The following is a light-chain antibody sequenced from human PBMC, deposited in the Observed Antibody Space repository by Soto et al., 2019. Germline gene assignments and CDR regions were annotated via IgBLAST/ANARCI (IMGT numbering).Light chain of an antibody. CDR1: QSVSGN. CDR2: GAS. V-gene: IGKV3-15*01. CDR3: QLYNTWPT. Sequence: EIVMTQSPATLSVSPGERATLSCRAGQSVSGNLAWYQQKPGQAPRLLIYGASTRATGIPARFSGSGSGTEFTLTISSLQAEDFAVYYCQLYNTWPTFGQGTLLEIK. J-gene: IGKJ5*01.